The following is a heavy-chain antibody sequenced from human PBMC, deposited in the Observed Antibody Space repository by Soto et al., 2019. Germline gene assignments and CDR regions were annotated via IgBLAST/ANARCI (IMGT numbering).Heavy chain of an antibody. CDR1: GYTFTDYY. Sequence: QVQLVQSGAEVKKPGASVKVSCKASGYTFTDYYIHWVRQAPGQGLEWMGMINPSGGSTDHAQKFRGRVTMTRDTSTGTVYMELSSLRSEDTAVYYCARPPFPGCINAVCYTFGYWGQGTLVTVSS. CDR3: ARPPFPGCINAVCYTFGY. D-gene: IGHD2-8*01. V-gene: IGHV1-46*01. CDR2: INPSGGST. J-gene: IGHJ4*02.